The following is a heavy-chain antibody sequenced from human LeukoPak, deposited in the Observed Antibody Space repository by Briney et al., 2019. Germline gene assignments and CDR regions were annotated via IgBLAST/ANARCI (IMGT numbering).Heavy chain of an antibody. J-gene: IGHJ4*02. V-gene: IGHV3-15*01. CDR3: TTDRELENFDY. CDR1: RFTFSNAW. Sequence: GGSLRLSCAAPRFTFSNAWMSWVRQAPGKGLEWVGRIKSKTDGGTTDYAAPVKGRFTISRDDSKNTLYLQMNSLKTEDTAVYYCTTDRELENFDYWGQGTLVTVSS. CDR2: IKSKTDGGTT. D-gene: IGHD3-10*01.